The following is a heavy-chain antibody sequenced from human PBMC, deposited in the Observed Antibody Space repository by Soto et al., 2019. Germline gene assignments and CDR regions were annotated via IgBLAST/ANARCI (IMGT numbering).Heavy chain of an antibody. Sequence: PSETLSLTCAVYGGSFSGYYWSWIRQPPGKGLEWIGEINHSGSTNYNPSLKSRVTISVDTSKNQFSLKLSSVTAADTAVYYCARGSHNGNDPIPYSFDYWGQGTLITFPS. CDR1: GGSFSGYY. D-gene: IGHD1-1*01. J-gene: IGHJ4*02. V-gene: IGHV4-34*01. CDR3: ARGSHNGNDPIPYSFDY. CDR2: INHSGST.